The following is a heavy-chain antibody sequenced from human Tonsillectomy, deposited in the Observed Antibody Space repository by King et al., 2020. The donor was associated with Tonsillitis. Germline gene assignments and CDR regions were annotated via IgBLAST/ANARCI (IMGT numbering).Heavy chain of an antibody. J-gene: IGHJ6*02. CDR2: IIPIFRTA. CDR1: GGTFSTSS. D-gene: IGHD2-15*01. V-gene: IGHV1-69*01. CDR3: ATCSGGNCYSAGYYYYFGMDV. Sequence: VQLVQSGAEVKKPGSSVMVSCKASGGTFSTSSISWVRQAPGQGLEWMGGIIPIFRTANYAQKFQGRVTITADESTGTAYMELSSLRSEDSAVYYCATCSGGNCYSAGYYYYFGMDVWGQGTTVTVSS.